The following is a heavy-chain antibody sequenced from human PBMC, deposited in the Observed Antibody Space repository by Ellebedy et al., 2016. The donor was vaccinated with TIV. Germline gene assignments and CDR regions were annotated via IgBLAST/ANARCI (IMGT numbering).Heavy chain of an antibody. V-gene: IGHV4-39*06. J-gene: IGHJ6*01. Sequence: SETLSLTXTVSGGSISSSSYNWGWVRQPPGKGLEWIGEIYPPSGTTNYNPSLKSRVTMSVDKSKNQFTLRLTSVTAADTAVYYCARGGTYAFDVWGQGTTVTVSS. CDR2: IYPPSGTT. CDR1: GGSISSSSYN. CDR3: ARGGTYAFDV. D-gene: IGHD1-1*01.